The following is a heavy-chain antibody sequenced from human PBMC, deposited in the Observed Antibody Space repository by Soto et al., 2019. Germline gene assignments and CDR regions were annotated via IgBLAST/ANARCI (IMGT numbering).Heavy chain of an antibody. CDR1: GFTFSSDA. V-gene: IGHV3-23*01. Sequence: PGGSLRLSCAASGFTFSSDAMSWVRQAPGKGLEWVSAISGSGGSTYYADSVKGRFTISRDNSKNTLYLQMNSLRAEDTAVYYCATDPGSHGFRWDYFDYWGQGTLVTVSS. CDR3: ATDPGSHGFRWDYFDY. CDR2: ISGSGGST. J-gene: IGHJ4*02. D-gene: IGHD3-16*02.